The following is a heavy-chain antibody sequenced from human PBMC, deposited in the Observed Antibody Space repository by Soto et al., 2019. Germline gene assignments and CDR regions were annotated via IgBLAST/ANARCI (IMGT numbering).Heavy chain of an antibody. Sequence: ASVKVSCKASGYTFTSYYMHWVRQAPGQGLEWMGWMNPNSGNTGYAQKFQGRVTMTRNTSISTAYMELSSLRSEDTAVYYCARWGFSITGTSAFDYWGQGTLVTVSS. CDR2: MNPNSGNT. J-gene: IGHJ4*02. CDR3: ARWGFSITGTSAFDY. D-gene: IGHD1-7*01. CDR1: GYTFTSYY. V-gene: IGHV1-8*02.